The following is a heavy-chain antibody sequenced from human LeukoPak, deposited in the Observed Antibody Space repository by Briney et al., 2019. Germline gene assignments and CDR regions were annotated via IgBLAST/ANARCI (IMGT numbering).Heavy chain of an antibody. CDR3: ARVRPGTLSPGAFDI. V-gene: IGHV4-39*01. CDR1: GGSISSSSYY. CDR2: IYYSGST. D-gene: IGHD3-10*01. J-gene: IGHJ3*02. Sequence: SPSETLSLTCTVSGGSISSSSYYWGWIRQPPGKGLEWIGSIYYSGSTYYNPSLKSRVTISVDTSKNQFSLKLSSVTAADTAVYYCARVRPGTLSPGAFDIWGQGTMVTVSS.